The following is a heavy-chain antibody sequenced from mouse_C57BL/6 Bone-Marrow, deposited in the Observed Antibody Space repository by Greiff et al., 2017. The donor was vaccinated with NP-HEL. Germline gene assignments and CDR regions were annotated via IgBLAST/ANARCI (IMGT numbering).Heavy chain of an antibody. D-gene: IGHD2-3*01. CDR3: AREDGYYFYAMDY. Sequence: QVQLQQPGAELVMPGASVKLSCKASGYTFTSYWMHWVKQRPGQGLEWIGEIDPSDSYTNYNQKFKGKSTLTVDKSSSTAYMQLSSLTSEDSAVYYGAREDGYYFYAMDYWGQGTSVTVSS. V-gene: IGHV1-69*01. CDR1: GYTFTSYW. J-gene: IGHJ4*01. CDR2: IDPSDSYT.